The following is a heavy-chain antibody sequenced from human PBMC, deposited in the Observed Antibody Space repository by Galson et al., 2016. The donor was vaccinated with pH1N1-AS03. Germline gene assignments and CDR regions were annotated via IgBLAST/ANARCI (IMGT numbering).Heavy chain of an antibody. CDR3: ARALSEQYSDIFTGNDP. D-gene: IGHD3-9*01. Sequence: SLRLSCAASGFIFSSYEMNWVRQAPGKGLEWVSYISSSGNTIYYADSVKGRFTISRDNAKNSLYLQMNSLRAEDTAVYYCARALSEQYSDIFTGNDPWGQGTLVTVSS. J-gene: IGHJ5*02. CDR2: ISSSGNTI. CDR1: GFIFSSYE. V-gene: IGHV3-48*03.